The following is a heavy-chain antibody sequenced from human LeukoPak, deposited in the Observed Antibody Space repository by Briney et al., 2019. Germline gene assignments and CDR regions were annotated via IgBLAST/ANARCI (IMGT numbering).Heavy chain of an antibody. D-gene: IGHD5-24*01. CDR1: GYSFTYW. J-gene: IGHJ4*02. Sequence: GESLKISCKGSGYSFTYWIAWVRQMPGKGLEWMGVIHPGDSDTRYSPSFQGQVTISVDKSISTAYLQWSSLTASDTAIYYCARQDGAAKFYFDYWGQGTLVTVSS. CDR2: IHPGDSDT. CDR3: ARQDGAAKFYFDY. V-gene: IGHV5-51*01.